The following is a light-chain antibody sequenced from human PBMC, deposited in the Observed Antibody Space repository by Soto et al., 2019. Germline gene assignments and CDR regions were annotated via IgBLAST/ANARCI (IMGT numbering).Light chain of an antibody. Sequence: DIQMTQSPSSLSASVGDRVTITCRASQSISIFLNWYQQKPGKAPNLLIYGASILQSGVPSRFSGSGSGTDFTLTISSLQPEDFATYYCQQSYSTPRTFGPGTKVDIK. CDR3: QQSYSTPRT. J-gene: IGKJ3*01. CDR1: QSISIF. CDR2: GAS. V-gene: IGKV1-39*01.